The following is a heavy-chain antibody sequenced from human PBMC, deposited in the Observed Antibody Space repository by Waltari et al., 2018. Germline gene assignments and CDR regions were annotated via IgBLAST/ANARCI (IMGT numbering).Heavy chain of an antibody. CDR3: ARASVLLWFGEEGDFDY. CDR1: GFTFSSYS. J-gene: IGHJ4*02. D-gene: IGHD3-10*01. CDR2: ISSSSSYI. V-gene: IGHV3-21*01. Sequence: EVQLVESGGGLVKPGGSLRLSCAASGFTFSSYSMNWVRPAPGKGLEWVSSISSSSSYIYYADSVKGRFTISRDNAKNSLYLQMNSLRAEDTAVYYCARASVLLWFGEEGDFDYWGQGTLVTVSS.